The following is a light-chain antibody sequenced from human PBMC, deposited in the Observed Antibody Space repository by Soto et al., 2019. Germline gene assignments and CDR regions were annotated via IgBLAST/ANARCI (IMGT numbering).Light chain of an antibody. J-gene: IGLJ1*01. CDR3: SSYTTSSSYV. CDR2: DVT. Sequence: QSALTQPASVSGSPGQSITISCTGTSSDVGGYIYVSWYQQHPGKAPKLMIYDVTSRPSGVSYRFSGSKSGNTASLTISGLQVEDEADYYCSSYTTSSSYVFGTGTKVTVL. CDR1: SSDVGGYIY. V-gene: IGLV2-14*01.